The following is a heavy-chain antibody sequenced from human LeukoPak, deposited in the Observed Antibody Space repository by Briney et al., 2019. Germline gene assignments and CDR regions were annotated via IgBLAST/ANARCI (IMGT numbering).Heavy chain of an antibody. D-gene: IGHD3-22*01. CDR3: ASSSGYYFDIHRPLDY. V-gene: IGHV1-8*01. J-gene: IGHJ4*02. CDR2: MNPNSGNT. Sequence: ASVKVSGKASGYTFTSYDINWVRQATGQGLEWMGWMNPNSGNTGYAQKFQGRVTMTRNTSISTAYMELSSLRSEDTAVYYCASSSGYYFDIHRPLDYWGQGTLVTVSS. CDR1: GYTFTSYD.